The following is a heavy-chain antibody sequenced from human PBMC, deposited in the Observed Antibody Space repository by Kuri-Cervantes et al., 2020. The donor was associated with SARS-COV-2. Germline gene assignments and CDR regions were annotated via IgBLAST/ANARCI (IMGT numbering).Heavy chain of an antibody. CDR3: ARRRWFDP. CDR1: GGSVSSYY. Sequence: SETLSLTCTVSGGSVSSYYWSWIRQPPGKGLEWIGEINHSGSTDYNPSLKSRVTISVDTSKNQFSLKLSSVTAAGTAVYYCARRRWFDPWGQGTLVTVSS. V-gene: IGHV4-34*01. J-gene: IGHJ5*02. CDR2: INHSGST.